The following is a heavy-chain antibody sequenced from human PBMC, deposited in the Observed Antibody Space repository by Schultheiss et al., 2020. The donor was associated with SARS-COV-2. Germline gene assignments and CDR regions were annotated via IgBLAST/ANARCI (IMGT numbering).Heavy chain of an antibody. J-gene: IGHJ5*02. CDR3: ARALLGEGTNWFDP. D-gene: IGHD1-7*01. CDR1: GGTFSSYA. Sequence: ASVKVSCKASGGTFSSYAISWVRQAPGQGLEWMGWINPNSGGTNYAQKLQGRVTMTTDTSTTTTFMELRSLRGDDTAVYYCARALLGEGTNWFDPWGQGTLVTV. CDR2: INPNSGGT. V-gene: IGHV1-18*01.